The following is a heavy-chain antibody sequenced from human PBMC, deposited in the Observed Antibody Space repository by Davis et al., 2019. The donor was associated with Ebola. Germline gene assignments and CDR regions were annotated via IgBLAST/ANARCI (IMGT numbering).Heavy chain of an antibody. V-gene: IGHV1-2*02. CDR3: AREGLVGPQGYYYYMDV. Sequence: ASVKVSCKASGYTFTGYYMHWVRQAPGQGLEWMGWINPNSGGTNYAQKFQGRVTMTRDTSISTAYMELSRLRSDDTAVYYCAREGLVGPQGYYYYMDVWGKGTTVTVSS. J-gene: IGHJ6*03. CDR1: GYTFTGYY. CDR2: INPNSGGT. D-gene: IGHD1-26*01.